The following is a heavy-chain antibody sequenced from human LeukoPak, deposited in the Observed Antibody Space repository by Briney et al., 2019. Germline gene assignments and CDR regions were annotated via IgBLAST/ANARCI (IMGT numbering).Heavy chain of an antibody. D-gene: IGHD7-27*01. Sequence: GAPLEISCKGSGSNFNNYRISWGRQGPGKGVEGMGRIDPTESYTKYSPSCQGHVTISLDKSISTAYLQWSGLRASATAMYYCVRLGRYWGQGALVTVSS. J-gene: IGHJ4*02. CDR2: IDPTESYT. V-gene: IGHV5-10-1*01. CDR1: GSNFNNYR. CDR3: VRLGRY.